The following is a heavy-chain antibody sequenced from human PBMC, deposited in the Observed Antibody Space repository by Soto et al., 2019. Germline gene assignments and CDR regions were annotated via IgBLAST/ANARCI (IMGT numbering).Heavy chain of an antibody. D-gene: IGHD6-13*01. CDR3: ARPRYSSSWRPFDYYYGMDV. CDR1: GFTFSSYS. CDR2: ISSSSSYI. V-gene: IGHV3-21*01. Sequence: EVQLVESGGGLVKPGGSLRLSCAASGFTFSSYSMNWVRQAPGKGLEWVSSISSSSSYIYYADSVKGRLTISRDNAKNSLYLQMNSLRAEDTAVYYCARPRYSSSWRPFDYYYGMDVWGQGTTVTVSS. J-gene: IGHJ6*02.